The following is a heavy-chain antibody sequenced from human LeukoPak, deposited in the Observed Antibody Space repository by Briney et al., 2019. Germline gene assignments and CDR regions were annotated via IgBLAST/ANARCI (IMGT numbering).Heavy chain of an antibody. CDR1: GFTFNSYA. V-gene: IGHV3-21*04. CDR3: VRDRGTYRPIDY. D-gene: IGHD1-26*01. J-gene: IGHJ4*02. Sequence: GGSLRLSCAASGFTFNSYAMSWVRQAPGKGLEWVASISYTGTYIYYADSVKGRFTISRDNAQNSLYLQMNSLRAEDKAIYYCVRDRGTYRPIDYWGQGTLVTVSS. CDR2: ISYTGTYI.